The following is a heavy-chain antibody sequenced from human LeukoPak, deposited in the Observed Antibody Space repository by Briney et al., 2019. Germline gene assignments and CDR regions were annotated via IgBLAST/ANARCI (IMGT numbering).Heavy chain of an antibody. V-gene: IGHV3-7*03. CDR2: IMQDGSEK. CDR3: ARYRSSGWYAAFDI. Sequence: GGSLTLSCAVSGFILSNYWMSWVRQAPGKGLEWVANIMQDGSEKYYGDYVKGRFTVYRDNAKNSLYVQMKSMRAEDTAVYYCARYRSSGWYAAFDIWGQGTMVTVSS. CDR1: GFILSNYW. J-gene: IGHJ3*02. D-gene: IGHD6-19*01.